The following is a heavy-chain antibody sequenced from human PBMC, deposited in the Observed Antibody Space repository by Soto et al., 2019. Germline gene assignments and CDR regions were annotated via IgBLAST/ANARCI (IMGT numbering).Heavy chain of an antibody. CDR1: GFTFSNYG. D-gene: IGHD3-22*01. CDR3: ATRTYYYDSSGYNPTAIDY. CDR2: IWYDGSNK. V-gene: IGHV3-33*08. J-gene: IGHJ4*02. Sequence: GGSLRLSCAASGFTFSNYGMYWVRQAPGKGLEWVAVIWYDGSNKYYADSVKGRFTISRDNSKNTLYLQMNSLRAEDTAVYYCATRTYYYDSSGYNPTAIDYWGQGTLVTVSS.